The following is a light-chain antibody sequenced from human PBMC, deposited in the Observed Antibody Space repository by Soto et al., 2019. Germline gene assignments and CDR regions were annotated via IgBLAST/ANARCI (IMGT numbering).Light chain of an antibody. CDR1: QSLVDSDGNTY. Sequence: DVVLTQSPLSLSVTLGQPASISCRSSQSLVDSDGNTYLNWFQQRPGQSPRRLIYKVSNRDSGVPDRFSGSGSDTHFTLKISRVEAEDVGVYYCMEGTHWPPWTFGQGTKVEIK. CDR2: KVS. J-gene: IGKJ1*01. CDR3: MEGTHWPPWT. V-gene: IGKV2-30*01.